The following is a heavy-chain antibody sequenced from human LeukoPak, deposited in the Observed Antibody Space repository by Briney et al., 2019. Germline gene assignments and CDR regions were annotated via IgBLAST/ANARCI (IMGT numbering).Heavy chain of an antibody. CDR3: ARDGYGDYPYYFDY. V-gene: IGHV3-30-3*01. CDR1: GFTFSSYA. J-gene: IGHJ4*02. Sequence: GGSLRLSCAASGFTFSSYAMHWVRQAPGKGLEWVAVISYDGSNKYYADSVKGRFTISRDNSKNTLYLQMNSLRAEDTAVYYCARDGYGDYPYYFDYWDQGTLVTVSS. D-gene: IGHD4-17*01. CDR2: ISYDGSNK.